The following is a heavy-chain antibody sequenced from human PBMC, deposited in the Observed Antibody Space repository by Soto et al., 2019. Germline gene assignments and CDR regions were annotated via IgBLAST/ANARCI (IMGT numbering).Heavy chain of an antibody. J-gene: IGHJ6*04. CDR3: ARARPVGYCQDV. V-gene: IGHV3-21*01. CDR1: GFTFSSYS. Sequence: GGSLRLSCAASGFTFSSYSMNWVRQAPGKGLEWVSSISSSSSYIYYADSVKGRFTISRDNAKNSLYLQMNSLRAEDTAVYYCARARPVGYCQDVWGKGTTVTVSS. D-gene: IGHD2-15*01. CDR2: ISSSSSYI.